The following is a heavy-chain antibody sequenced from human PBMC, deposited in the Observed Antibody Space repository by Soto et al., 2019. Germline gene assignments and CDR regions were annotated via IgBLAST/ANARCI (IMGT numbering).Heavy chain of an antibody. CDR1: GYRFTEYA. CDR2: IITGNGDT. Sequence: QVQLQQSGAEVRKPGAAVTISCKASGYRFTEYALHWVRQAPGQSLEWMGWIITGNGDTKYSHKFQGRITISRDTSASTGYMDLRDLRSEDTAVYYCARDIGSGSYFNSTNWCDPWGQGSLVTVSS. V-gene: IGHV1-3*04. D-gene: IGHD3-10*01. J-gene: IGHJ5*02. CDR3: ARDIGSGSYFNSTNWCDP.